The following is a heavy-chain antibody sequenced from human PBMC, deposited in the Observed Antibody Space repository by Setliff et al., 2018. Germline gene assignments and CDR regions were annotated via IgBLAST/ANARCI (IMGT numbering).Heavy chain of an antibody. CDR1: GFTFDDYA. V-gene: IGHV3-43D*03. J-gene: IGHJ4*02. CDR3: AKGGYSGSHYFDY. Sequence: GGSLRLSCAASGFTFDDYAMHWVRQAPGKGLEWVSLISWDGGSTYYADSVKGRFTISRDNSNNALYLQMNSLRAEDTAIYYCAKGGYSGSHYFDYWGQGTLVTVSS. CDR2: ISWDGGST. D-gene: IGHD1-26*01.